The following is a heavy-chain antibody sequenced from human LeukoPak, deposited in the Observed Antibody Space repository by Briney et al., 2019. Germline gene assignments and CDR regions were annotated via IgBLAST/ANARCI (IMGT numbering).Heavy chain of an antibody. CDR1: GGSISSSSYY. J-gene: IGHJ4*02. CDR2: IYYSGST. V-gene: IGHV4-39*07. D-gene: IGHD4-17*01. Sequence: SETLSLTCTVSGGSISSSSYYWGWIRQPPGKGLEWIGSIYYSGSTYYNPSLKSRVTISVDTSKNQFSLKLSSVTAADTAVYYCARTYGDYSFDYWGQGTLVTVSS. CDR3: ARTYGDYSFDY.